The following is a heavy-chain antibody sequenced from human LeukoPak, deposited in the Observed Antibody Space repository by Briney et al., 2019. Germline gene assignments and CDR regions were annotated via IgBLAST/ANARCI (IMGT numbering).Heavy chain of an antibody. V-gene: IGHV3-23*01. D-gene: IGHD5-12*01. CDR1: GFTFSIYA. Sequence: GGSLRLSCAASGFTFSIYAMSWVRQATGKGLEWVSAISGSGGSTYYADSVKGRYTISRDNSKNTLYLQMNSLRAEDTAVYYCAKDIGSGYDFFDYWGQGTLVTVSS. CDR2: ISGSGGST. J-gene: IGHJ4*02. CDR3: AKDIGSGYDFFDY.